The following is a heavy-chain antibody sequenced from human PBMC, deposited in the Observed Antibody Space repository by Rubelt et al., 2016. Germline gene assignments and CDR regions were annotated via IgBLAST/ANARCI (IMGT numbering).Heavy chain of an antibody. J-gene: IGHJ4*02. V-gene: IGHV3-30*18. CDR3: GKGELLWCGESYDLDY. Sequence: VQLLGSGGGLVQPGGSLRLSCAASGFTFSSYAMSWVRQAPGKGLEWVAVISYDGSNKYYADSVKGRFTISRDNSKNTLYLQMNSLRAEDTVVYYWGKGELLWCGESYDLDYWGQGTLVTVSS. CDR1: GFTFSSYA. CDR2: ISYDGSNK. D-gene: IGHD3-10*01.